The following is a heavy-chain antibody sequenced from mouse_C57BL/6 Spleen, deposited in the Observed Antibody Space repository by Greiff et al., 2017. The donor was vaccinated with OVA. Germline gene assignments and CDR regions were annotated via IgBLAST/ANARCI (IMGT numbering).Heavy chain of an antibody. D-gene: IGHD1-1*01. CDR2: INPNNGGT. CDR1: GYTFTDYY. CDR3: ARRGYYGSKDY. Sequence: VQLQQSGPELVKPGASVKISCKASGYTFTDYYMNWVKQSHGKSLEWIGDINPNNGGTSYNQKFKGKATLTVDKSSSTAYMELRSLTSEDSAVYYCARRGYYGSKDYWGQGTTLTVSS. J-gene: IGHJ2*01. V-gene: IGHV1-26*01.